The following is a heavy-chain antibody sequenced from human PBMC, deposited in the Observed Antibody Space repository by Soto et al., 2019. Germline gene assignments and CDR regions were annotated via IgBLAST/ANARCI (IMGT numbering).Heavy chain of an antibody. J-gene: IGHJ3*02. V-gene: IGHV4-59*01. CDR3: ARIQLGYDAFDI. D-gene: IGHD6-6*01. CDR2: IYYSGST. Sequence: SETLSLTCTVSGGSISSYYWSWIRQPPGKGLEWIGYIYYSGSTNYNPSLKSRVTISVDTSKNQFSLKLSSVTAADTAVYYCARIQLGYDAFDIWGQGTMVTASS. CDR1: GGSISSYY.